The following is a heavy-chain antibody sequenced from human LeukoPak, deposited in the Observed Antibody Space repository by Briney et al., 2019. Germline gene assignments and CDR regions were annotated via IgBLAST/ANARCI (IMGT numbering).Heavy chain of an antibody. D-gene: IGHD1-1*01. J-gene: IGHJ4*02. CDR2: IYYSGST. Sequence: SETLSLTCTVSGVSISSYYWSWIRQPPGKGLEWIGYIYYSGSTNYNPSLKSRVTISVDTSKNQFSLKLSSVTAADTAVYYCAGQLGSRDYWGQGTLVTVSS. V-gene: IGHV4-59*01. CDR3: AGQLGSRDY. CDR1: GVSISSYY.